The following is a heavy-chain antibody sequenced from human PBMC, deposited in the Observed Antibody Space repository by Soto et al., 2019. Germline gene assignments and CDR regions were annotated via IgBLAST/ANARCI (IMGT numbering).Heavy chain of an antibody. CDR2: ISSSSSTV. CDR1: GFTFSSYS. D-gene: IGHD1-26*01. V-gene: IGHV3-48*02. CDR3: ARAWGELSNGQYYYYGMDV. J-gene: IGHJ6*02. Sequence: PGGSLRLSCAASGFTFSSYSMNWVRQAPGKGLEWVSYISSSSSTVYYADSVKGRFTISRDNAKNSLYLQMNSLRDEDTAVYYCARAWGELSNGQYYYYGMDVWGQGTTVTVSS.